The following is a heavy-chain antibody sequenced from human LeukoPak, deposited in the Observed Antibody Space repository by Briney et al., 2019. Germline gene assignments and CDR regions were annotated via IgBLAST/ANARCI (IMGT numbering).Heavy chain of an antibody. D-gene: IGHD5-18*01. CDR3: ARHYRGYSYHYWYFDL. V-gene: IGHV5-10-1*01. Sequence: HGESLRISCKGSGYSFTSYWINWVRQMPGKGLEWMGRIDPSDSYTNYSPSFQGHATISADKSISTAYLQWNSLKASDTAMYYCARHYRGYSYHYWYFDLWGRGTLVTVSS. CDR2: IDPSDSYT. J-gene: IGHJ2*01. CDR1: GYSFTSYW.